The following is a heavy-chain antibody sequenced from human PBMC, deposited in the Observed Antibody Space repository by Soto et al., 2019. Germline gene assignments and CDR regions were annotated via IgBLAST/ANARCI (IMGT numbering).Heavy chain of an antibody. CDR3: ARDGPPSDY. J-gene: IGHJ4*02. CDR2: ISAYNGKT. V-gene: IGHV1-18*01. CDR1: GSTFTSYA. Sequence: QVQLVQYGAEVKKPGASVKVSCKASGSTFTSYAISWVRQAPGQGLEWMGWISAYNGKTNHAQKPQGRVTRTTDTATSTAYMELRSLRADDTAVYYCARDGPPSDYWGQGTLVTVSS.